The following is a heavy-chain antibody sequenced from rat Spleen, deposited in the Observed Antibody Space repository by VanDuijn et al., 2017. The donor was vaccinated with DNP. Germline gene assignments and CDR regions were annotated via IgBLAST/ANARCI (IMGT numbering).Heavy chain of an antibody. CDR1: GFTFSDYA. V-gene: IGHV5-7*01. CDR3: ARVNNNLYYGLDA. J-gene: IGHJ4*01. Sequence: EVQLVESGGGLVQPGRSLKLSCAASGFTFSDYAMAWVRQAPKKGLEWVATINYDGSSTYYRDSVKGRFTISRDNAKSSLYLQMDSLRSEDTATYYCARVNNNLYYGLDAWGQGTSVTVSS. D-gene: IGHD1-10*01. CDR2: INYDGSST.